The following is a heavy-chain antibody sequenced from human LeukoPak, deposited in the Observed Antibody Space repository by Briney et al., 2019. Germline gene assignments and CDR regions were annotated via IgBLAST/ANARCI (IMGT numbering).Heavy chain of an antibody. J-gene: IGHJ5*02. D-gene: IGHD5-18*01. V-gene: IGHV1-2*02. CDR3: ARDIVMVTYWFDP. CDR1: GYTFNVYY. Sequence: ASVKVSCKASGYTFNVYYLHWVRQAPGQGLEWMGWINPNSGGTNYAQKFQGRVTMTRDTSISTAYMELSRLRSDDTAVYYCARDIVMVTYWFDPWGQGTLVTVSS. CDR2: INPNSGGT.